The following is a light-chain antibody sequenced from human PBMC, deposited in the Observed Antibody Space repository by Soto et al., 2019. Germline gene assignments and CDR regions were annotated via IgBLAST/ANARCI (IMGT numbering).Light chain of an antibody. Sequence: DIQVTQSPSSLSASVGDRVTITCRTSQRIMNYVNWYQQKAGKAPNVLIFAASRLQTGVPSRFSGSGSGTEFTLTISSLQPEDFATYFCQQSYSSPYSFGQGTKLEIK. CDR3: QQSYSSPYS. J-gene: IGKJ2*01. V-gene: IGKV1-39*01. CDR1: QRIMNY. CDR2: AAS.